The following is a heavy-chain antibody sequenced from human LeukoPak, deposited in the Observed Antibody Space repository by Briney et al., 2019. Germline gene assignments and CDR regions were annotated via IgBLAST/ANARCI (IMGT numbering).Heavy chain of an antibody. D-gene: IGHD3-10*01. CDR3: ASLWFGELLSPLDAFDI. CDR1: GFTFSSYG. V-gene: IGHV3-30*03. Sequence: PGRSLRLSCAASGFTFSSYGMHWVRQAPGKGLEWVAVISYDGSNKYYADSVKGRFTISRDNSKNTLYLQMNSLGAEDTAVCYCASLWFGELLSPLDAFDIWGQGTMVTVSS. CDR2: ISYDGSNK. J-gene: IGHJ3*02.